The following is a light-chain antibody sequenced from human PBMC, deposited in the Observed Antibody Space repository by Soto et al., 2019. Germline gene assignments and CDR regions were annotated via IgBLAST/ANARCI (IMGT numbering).Light chain of an antibody. J-gene: IGKJ1*01. CDR3: QQYETFSGT. CDR1: QGIRHY. V-gene: IGKV1-27*01. CDR2: EAS. Sequence: DIQMTQSPSSLSASVGDRVTITCRASQGIRHYLAWYQQKPGKVPKLLIYEASNLQSGVPSRFRGGGSGTEFTLTIASLQPDDFATYYCQQYETFSGTFGPGTNVDIK.